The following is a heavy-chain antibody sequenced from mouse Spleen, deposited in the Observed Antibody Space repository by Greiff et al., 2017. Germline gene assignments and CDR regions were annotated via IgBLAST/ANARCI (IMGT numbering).Heavy chain of an antibody. Sequence: DVQLVESGGGLVQPGGSRKLSCAASGFTFSSFGMHWVRQAPEKGLEWVAYISSGSSTIYYADTVKGRFTISRDNPKNTLFLQMTSLRSEDTAMYYCARSGLGVDYWGQGTTLTVSS. CDR1: GFTFSSFG. CDR2: ISSGSSTI. V-gene: IGHV5-17*02. D-gene: IGHD4-1*01. CDR3: ARSGLGVDY. J-gene: IGHJ2*01.